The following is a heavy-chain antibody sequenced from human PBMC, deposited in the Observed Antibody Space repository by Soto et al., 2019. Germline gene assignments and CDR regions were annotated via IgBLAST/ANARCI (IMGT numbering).Heavy chain of an antibody. J-gene: IGHJ6*02. V-gene: IGHV1-18*01. CDR3: ARGPRAPPPHDYGMDV. Sequence: ASVKVSCKASGYTFTSYGISWVRQAPGQGLEWMGWISAYNGNTRYAQKLQGRVTMTTDTSTSTAYMELRSLRSDDTALYYCARGPRAPPPHDYGMDVWGQGTTVTVSS. CDR1: GYTFTSYG. CDR2: ISAYNGNT.